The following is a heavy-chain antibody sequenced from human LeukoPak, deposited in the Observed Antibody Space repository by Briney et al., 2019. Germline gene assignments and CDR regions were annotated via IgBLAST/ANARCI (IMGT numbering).Heavy chain of an antibody. CDR1: GGSISSYY. CDR3: AREGYSYGLYYFDY. V-gene: IGHV4-59*01. J-gene: IGHJ4*02. CDR2: IYYSGST. D-gene: IGHD5-18*01. Sequence: PSEILSLTCTVSGGSISSYYWSWIRQPPGKGLEWIGYIYYSGSTNYNPSLKSRVTISVDTSKNQFSLKLSSVTAADTAVYYCAREGYSYGLYYFDYWGQGTLVTVSS.